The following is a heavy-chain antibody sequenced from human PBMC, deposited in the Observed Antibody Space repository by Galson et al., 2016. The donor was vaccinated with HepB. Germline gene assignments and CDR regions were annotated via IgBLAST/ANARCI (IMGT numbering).Heavy chain of an antibody. D-gene: IGHD2-2*01. V-gene: IGHV3-23*01. Sequence: SLRLSCAASGFTFRNYGMTWVRQAPGKGLEVVSSISRSGDSTDYADSVKGRFTISRDNSKNTLSLQMNSRTADDTAIEYCVQGSTAPAVWGKGTTVTVSS. CDR3: VQGSTAPAV. CDR2: ISRSGDST. J-gene: IGHJ6*04. CDR1: GFTFRNYG.